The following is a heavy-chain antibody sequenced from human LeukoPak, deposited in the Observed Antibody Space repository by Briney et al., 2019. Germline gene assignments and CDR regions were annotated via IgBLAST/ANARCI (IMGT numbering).Heavy chain of an antibody. V-gene: IGHV4-59*01. J-gene: IGHJ4*02. CDR3: ARAVSGRFDY. D-gene: IGHD6-19*01. CDR1: GGSISSYY. CDR2: IYYSGST. Sequence: PSETLSLTCIVSGGSISSYYWSWIRQPPGKGLEWIGYIYYSGSTNYNPSLSSRVTISVDTSKNQFSLKLSSVTAADTAIYYCARAVSGRFDYWGQGTLVTVSS.